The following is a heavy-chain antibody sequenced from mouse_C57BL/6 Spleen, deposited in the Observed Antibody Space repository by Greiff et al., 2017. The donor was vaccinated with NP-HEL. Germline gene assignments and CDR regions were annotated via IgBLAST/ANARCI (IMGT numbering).Heavy chain of an antibody. J-gene: IGHJ3*01. CDR1: GYTFTSYW. CDR2: INPSSGYT. V-gene: IGHV1-7*01. Sequence: VQRVESGAELAKPGASVKLSCKAPGYTFTSYWMHWVKQRPGQGLEWIGYINPSSGYTKYNQKFKDKATLTADKSSSTAYMQLSSLTYEDSAVYYCARGDSSGYVPFAYWGQGTLVTVSA. CDR3: ARGDSSGYVPFAY. D-gene: IGHD3-2*02.